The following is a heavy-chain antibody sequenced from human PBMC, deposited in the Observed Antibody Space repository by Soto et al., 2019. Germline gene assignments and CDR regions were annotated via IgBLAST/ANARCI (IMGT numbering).Heavy chain of an antibody. V-gene: IGHV1-18*04. CDR2: ISAYNGNT. CDR1: GYTLTIYY. J-gene: IGHJ1*01. CDR3: ALRPIEYYYDSSCPFDESFQH. D-gene: IGHD3-22*01. Sequence: GASVKVSCKASGYTLTIYYMHWVRQAPGQGLEWMGWISAYNGNTNYAQKLQGRVTMTTDTSTSTAYMELRSLRSDDTAVYYCALRPIEYYYDSSCPFDESFQHGGQGTVVT.